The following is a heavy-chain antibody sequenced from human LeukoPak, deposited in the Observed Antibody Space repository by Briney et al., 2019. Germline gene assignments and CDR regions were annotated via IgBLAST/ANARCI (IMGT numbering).Heavy chain of an antibody. J-gene: IGHJ5*02. CDR3: ARLGEQLALAP. Sequence: PSETLSLTCTVSGGSISSYYWSWIRQPPGKGLEWIGYIYTSGSTNYNPSLKSRVTISVDTPKNQFSLKLSSVTAADTAVYYCARLGEQLALAPWGQGTLVTVSS. CDR2: IYTSGST. D-gene: IGHD6-6*01. V-gene: IGHV4-4*09. CDR1: GGSISSYY.